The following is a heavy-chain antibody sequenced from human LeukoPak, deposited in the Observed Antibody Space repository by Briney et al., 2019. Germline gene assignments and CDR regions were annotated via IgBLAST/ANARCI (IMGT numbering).Heavy chain of an antibody. CDR3: AREKGSGYSYGYEPDDY. CDR2: ISYDGSNK. J-gene: IGHJ4*02. D-gene: IGHD5-18*01. V-gene: IGHV3-30-3*01. Sequence: GRSLRLSCAASGFTFSSYAMHWVRQAPGKGLEWVAVISYDGSNKYYADSVKGRFTISRDNSKNTLYLQMNSLRAEDTAVYYCAREKGSGYSYGYEPDDYWGQGTLVTVSS. CDR1: GFTFSSYA.